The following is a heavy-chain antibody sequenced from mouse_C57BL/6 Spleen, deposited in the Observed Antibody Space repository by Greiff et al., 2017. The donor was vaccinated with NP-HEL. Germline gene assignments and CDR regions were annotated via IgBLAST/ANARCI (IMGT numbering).Heavy chain of an antibody. V-gene: IGHV5-4*01. J-gene: IGHJ4*01. CDR3: ARDLYYYGSSYDAMDY. Sequence: EVQRVESGGGLVKPGGSLKLSCAASGFTFSSYAMSWVRQTPEKRLEWVATISDGGSYTYYPDNVKGRFTISRDNAKNNLYLQMSHLKSEDTAMYYCARDLYYYGSSYDAMDYWGQGTSVTVSS. D-gene: IGHD1-1*01. CDR1: GFTFSSYA. CDR2: ISDGGSYT.